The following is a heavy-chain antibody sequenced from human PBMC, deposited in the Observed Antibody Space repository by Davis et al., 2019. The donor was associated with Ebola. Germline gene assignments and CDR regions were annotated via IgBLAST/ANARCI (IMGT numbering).Heavy chain of an antibody. CDR1: GFTLSDHY. Sequence: GESLKISCAASGFTLSDHYMDWVRQAPGKGLEWVGRTRNKANGYTTEYAASVKGRFTVSRDDSKNSLYLQMNTLGTEETAVYYGAKAGSSGWRDFDYWGQGTLVTVSS. CDR3: AKAGSSGWRDFDY. CDR2: TRNKANGYTT. V-gene: IGHV3-72*01. J-gene: IGHJ4*02. D-gene: IGHD6-25*01.